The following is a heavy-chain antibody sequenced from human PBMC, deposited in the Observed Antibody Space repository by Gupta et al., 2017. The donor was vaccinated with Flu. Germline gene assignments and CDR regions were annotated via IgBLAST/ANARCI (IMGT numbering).Heavy chain of an antibody. J-gene: IGHJ6*03. CDR2: IYYSGST. V-gene: IGHV4-59*01. CDR3: ARFGYDFWSGYYYYYMDV. CDR1: GGSISSYY. Sequence: QVQLQESGPGLVKPSETLSLTCTVSGGSISSYYWSWIRQPPGKGLEWIGYIYYSGSTNYNPSLKSRVTISVDTSKNQFSLKLSSVTAADTAVYYCARFGYDFWSGYYYYYMDVWGKGTTVTVSS. D-gene: IGHD3-3*01.